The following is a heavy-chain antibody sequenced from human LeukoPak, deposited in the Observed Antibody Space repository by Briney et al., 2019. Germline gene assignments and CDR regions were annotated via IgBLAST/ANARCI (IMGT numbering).Heavy chain of an antibody. CDR3: AKSWGYCLDY. J-gene: IGHJ4*02. V-gene: IGHV3-23*01. CDR2: ISGSDGST. CDR1: GFAFSSYA. Sequence: GGSLRLSCVASGFAFSSYAMSWVRQAPGKGLEWISTISGSDGSTYFADSVKGRFTFSRDNSKNTLYLQTNSLRAEDTAVYYCAKSWGYCLDYWGQGTLVTVSS. D-gene: IGHD2-15*01.